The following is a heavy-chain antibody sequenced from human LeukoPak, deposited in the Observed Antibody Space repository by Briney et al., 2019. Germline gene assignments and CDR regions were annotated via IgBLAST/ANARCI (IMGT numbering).Heavy chain of an antibody. D-gene: IGHD2-2*01. CDR2: IWYDGSNK. CDR3: ARDRDIVVVPAAHQFDY. J-gene: IGHJ4*02. Sequence: GRSLRLSCAASGFTFSSYGMHWVRQAPGKGLEWVAVIWYDGSNKYYADSVKGRFTISRDNSKNTLYLQVNSLRAEDTAVYYCARDRDIVVVPAAHQFDYWGQGTLVTVSS. CDR1: GFTFSSYG. V-gene: IGHV3-33*01.